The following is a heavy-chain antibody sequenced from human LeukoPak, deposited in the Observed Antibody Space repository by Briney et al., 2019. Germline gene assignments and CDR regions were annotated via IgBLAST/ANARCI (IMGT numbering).Heavy chain of an antibody. J-gene: IGHJ4*02. CDR1: GGSISSSSYY. V-gene: IGHV4-31*03. D-gene: IGHD3-22*01. Sequence: SETLSLTCTVPGGSISSSSYYWGWLRQPPGKGLEWIEYIYYSGTTYYNPSLRSRVTISVDTAKTQFSLRLTSVTAADTAVYYCASEPYDSSGFYYVRYWGQGSLVTVSS. CDR2: IYYSGTT. CDR3: ASEPYDSSGFYYVRY.